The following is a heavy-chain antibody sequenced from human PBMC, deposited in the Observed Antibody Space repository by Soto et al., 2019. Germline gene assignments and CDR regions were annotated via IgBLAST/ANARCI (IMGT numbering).Heavy chain of an antibody. J-gene: IGHJ3*02. CDR2: IIPILGIA. CDR3: ARGPYGDSLWAFDI. Sequence: QVQLVQSGAEVKKPGSSVKVSCKASGGTFSSYTLSWVRQAPGQGLEWMGRIIPILGIANYAQKFQGRVTITADKSTSTAYMALSSLRSEDTAVYYCARGPYGDSLWAFDIWGQGTMVTVSS. D-gene: IGHD4-17*01. CDR1: GGTFSSYT. V-gene: IGHV1-69*02.